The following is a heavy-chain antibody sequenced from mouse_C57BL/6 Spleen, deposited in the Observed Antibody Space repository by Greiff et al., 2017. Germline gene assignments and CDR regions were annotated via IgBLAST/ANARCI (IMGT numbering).Heavy chain of an antibody. J-gene: IGHJ4*01. Sequence: EVQLQQSGPGLVKPSQSLSLTCSVTGYSITSGYYWNWIRQFPGNKLEWMGYISYDGSNNYNPSLKNRISITRDTSKNQFFLKLNSVTTEDTATYYCARGGAPVTYYAMDYWGQGTSVTVSS. V-gene: IGHV3-6*01. D-gene: IGHD2-2*01. CDR1: GYSITSGYY. CDR2: ISYDGSN. CDR3: ARGGAPVTYYAMDY.